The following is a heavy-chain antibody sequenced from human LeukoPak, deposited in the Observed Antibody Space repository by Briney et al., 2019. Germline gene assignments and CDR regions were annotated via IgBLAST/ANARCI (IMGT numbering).Heavy chain of an antibody. CDR2: ISSSGSTI. J-gene: IGHJ4*02. V-gene: IGHV3-11*01. Sequence: PGGSLRLSCAATGFTFDDYAMHWVRQAPGKGLEWVSYISSSGSTIYYADSVKGRFTISRDNAKNSLYLQMNSLRAEDTAVYYCARRRYNWNAIDYWGQGTLVTVSS. CDR1: GFTFDDYA. D-gene: IGHD1-20*01. CDR3: ARRRYNWNAIDY.